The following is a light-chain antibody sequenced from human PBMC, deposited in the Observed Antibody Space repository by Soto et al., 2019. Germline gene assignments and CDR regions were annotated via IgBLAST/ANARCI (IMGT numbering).Light chain of an antibody. Sequence: QSALTQPASVPGSPGQSITISCTGTSSDVGNYNYVSWYQQHPGKAPKLLIYEVSNRPSGVSNRFSGSKSGNTASLTISGLQAEDEADYYCSSYTSSNTLFVFGSGTKLTVL. CDR1: SSDVGNYNY. CDR2: EVS. CDR3: SSYTSSNTLFV. V-gene: IGLV2-14*01. J-gene: IGLJ1*01.